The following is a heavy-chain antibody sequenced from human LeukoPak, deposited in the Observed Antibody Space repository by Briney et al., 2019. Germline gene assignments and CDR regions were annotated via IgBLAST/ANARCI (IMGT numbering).Heavy chain of an antibody. D-gene: IGHD3-22*01. Sequence: SETLSLTCTVSGVSISTYYWNWIRQPPGKGLEWIGYIYHSGSTYYNPSLKSRVTISVDRSKNQFSLKLSSVTAADTAVYYCASRYYYDSSGYYYGPDYWGQGTLVTVSS. CDR2: IYHSGST. V-gene: IGHV4-59*12. CDR1: GVSISTYY. CDR3: ASRYYYDSSGYYYGPDY. J-gene: IGHJ4*02.